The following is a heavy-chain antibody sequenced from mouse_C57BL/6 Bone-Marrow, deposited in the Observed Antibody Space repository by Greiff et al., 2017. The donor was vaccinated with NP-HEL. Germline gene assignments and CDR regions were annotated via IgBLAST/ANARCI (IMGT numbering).Heavy chain of an antibody. D-gene: IGHD1-1*02. CDR1: GYTFTSYW. V-gene: IGHV1-69*01. CDR3: ARKLWDD. J-gene: IGHJ2*01. CDR2: IDPSDSYT. Sequence: QVQLQQSGAELVMPGASVKLSCKASGYTFTSYWMHWVKQRPGQGLEWIGEIDPSDSYTNYNQKFKGKSTLTVDKSSSTAYMQLSSLTSEDSAVYYCARKLWDDWGQGTTLTVSS.